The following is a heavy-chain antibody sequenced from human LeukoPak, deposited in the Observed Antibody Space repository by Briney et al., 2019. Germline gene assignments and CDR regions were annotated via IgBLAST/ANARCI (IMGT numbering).Heavy chain of an antibody. D-gene: IGHD3-10*01. V-gene: IGHV4-30-2*01. CDR1: GGSISSGGYP. J-gene: IGHJ4*02. Sequence: PSQTLSLTCAVSGGSISSGGYPWSWIRQPPGKGQEWIGYIYHSGSTYYNPSLKSRVTISVDRSKNQFSLKLSSVTAADTAVYYCARDFGSFDYWGQGTLVTVSS. CDR3: ARDFGSFDY. CDR2: IYHSGST.